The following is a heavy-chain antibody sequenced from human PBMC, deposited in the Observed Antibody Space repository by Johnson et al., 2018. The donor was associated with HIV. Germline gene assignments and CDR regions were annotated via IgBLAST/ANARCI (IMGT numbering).Heavy chain of an antibody. CDR1: GFTFSSYA. V-gene: IGHV3-30*04. CDR3: ARDYPLYDSSGPALNDAFDI. D-gene: IGHD3-22*01. Sequence: QLVESGGGVVQPGRSLRISCAASGFTFSSYAMHWVRQAPGKGLEWVAVISYDGSNKYYADSVKGRFTISRDNAKNSLYLQMNSLRAEDTAVYYCARDYPLYDSSGPALNDAFDIWGQGTMVTVSS. J-gene: IGHJ3*02. CDR2: ISYDGSNK.